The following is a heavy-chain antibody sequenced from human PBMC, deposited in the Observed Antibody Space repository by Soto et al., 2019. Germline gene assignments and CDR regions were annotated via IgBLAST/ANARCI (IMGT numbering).Heavy chain of an antibody. CDR1: GFTFSRYS. Sequence: GGSLRLSCAASGFTFSRYSMNWVRQAPGKGLEWISYITSSSSTIYHADSVKGRFTISRDNAKNSLYLQMNSLRDEDTAMYYCARDNGMAGSFDPWGQGTLVTVSS. D-gene: IGHD2-8*01. V-gene: IGHV3-48*02. J-gene: IGHJ5*02. CDR3: ARDNGMAGSFDP. CDR2: ITSSSSTI.